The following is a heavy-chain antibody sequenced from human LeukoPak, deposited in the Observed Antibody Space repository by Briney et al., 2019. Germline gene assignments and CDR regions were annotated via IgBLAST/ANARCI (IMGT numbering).Heavy chain of an antibody. Sequence: GGSLRLSCAASGFTFSSYWMHWVRHAPGKGLVWVSRINSDGSSTSYADSLKGRFTISRDNYKNTLYLQMNSLRAEDTAVYYCAKVDYYDSSGNYPNWFDPWGQGTLVTVSS. CDR3: AKVDYYDSSGNYPNWFDP. CDR1: GFTFSSYW. CDR2: INSDGSST. V-gene: IGHV3-74*01. J-gene: IGHJ5*02. D-gene: IGHD3-22*01.